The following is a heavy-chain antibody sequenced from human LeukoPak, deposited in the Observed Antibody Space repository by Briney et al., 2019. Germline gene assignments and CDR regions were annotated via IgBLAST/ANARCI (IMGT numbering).Heavy chain of an antibody. V-gene: IGHV3-23*01. J-gene: IGHJ4*02. CDR3: AKELRYYYGSPLSGAARTFFDS. D-gene: IGHD3-10*01. Sequence: GGSLRLSCAASGFTFSTHGMSWVRQAPGKGLEWVSGISGDGGGDGGSTYYADSVKGRFTISRDTSENTLYLQMSSLRAEDTALYYCAKELRYYYGSPLSGAARTFFDSWGQGTLVTVSS. CDR2: ISGDGGGDGGST. CDR1: GFTFSTHG.